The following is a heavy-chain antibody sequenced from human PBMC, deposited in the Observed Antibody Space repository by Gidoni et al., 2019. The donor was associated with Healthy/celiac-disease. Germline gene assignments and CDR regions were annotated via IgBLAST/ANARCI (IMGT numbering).Heavy chain of an antibody. CDR2: IYTSGST. CDR3: ATQIVVVMGRAVDI. J-gene: IGHJ3*02. CDR1: GGSIRSYY. V-gene: IGHV4-4*07. Sequence: QVQLQESGPGLVKPSETLSLTCTVSGGSIRSYYWAWLRQPAGKGLEWIGRIYTSGSTTYNPTLKSRVTMSVDTSKNQFTLKLSSVTAADTAVYYCATQIVVVMGRAVDIWGQGTMVTGSS. D-gene: IGHD3-22*01.